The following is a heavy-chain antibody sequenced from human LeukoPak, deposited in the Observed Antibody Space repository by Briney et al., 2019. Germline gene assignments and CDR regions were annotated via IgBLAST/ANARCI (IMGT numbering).Heavy chain of an antibody. J-gene: IGHJ4*02. V-gene: IGHV4-38-2*01. Sequence: SETLSLTCAVSGYSISRVYYWGWIRQSPGKGLDWIGRISHSGSTYYNPSLRSRVPISIDTSKNQFSLRLSSVTATDTAVYYCARVGGYGYGNYYFNYWGQGTLVTVSS. D-gene: IGHD5-18*01. CDR2: ISHSGST. CDR1: GYSISRVYY. CDR3: ARVGGYGYGNYYFNY.